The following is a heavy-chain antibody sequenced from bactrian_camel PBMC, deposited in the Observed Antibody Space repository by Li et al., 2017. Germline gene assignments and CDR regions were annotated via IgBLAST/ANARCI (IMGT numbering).Heavy chain of an antibody. CDR1: GFTFSSTY. Sequence: HVQLVESGGGLVQPGGSLRLSCAASGFTFSSTYMSWVRQAPGKGLEWVSSIRTSGGITYYADSVKGRFTISKDDAKNTVLLQMNSLKPEDTAVYYCAAERSSSDCYPDSWSREIAYTYWGQGTQVTVS. D-gene: IGHD3*01. J-gene: IGHJ4*01. V-gene: IGHV3-2*01. CDR3: AAERSSSDCYPDSWSREIAYTY. CDR2: IRTSGGIT.